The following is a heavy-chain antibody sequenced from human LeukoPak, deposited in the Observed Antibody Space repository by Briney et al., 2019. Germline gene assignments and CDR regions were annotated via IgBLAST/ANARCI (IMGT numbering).Heavy chain of an antibody. CDR2: IKQDGSEI. CDR1: GFTFSAHW. J-gene: IGHJ4*02. Sequence: PGGSLRLSCAASGFTFSAHWMSWVRQAPGKRLEWVADIKQDGSEIHYVDSVKGRFTISRDNAKNLLYLQMNSLRAEDTAVYHCARGSARRAEEYFDYWGQGTLVTVSS. D-gene: IGHD6-13*01. CDR3: ARGSARRAEEYFDY. V-gene: IGHV3-7*03.